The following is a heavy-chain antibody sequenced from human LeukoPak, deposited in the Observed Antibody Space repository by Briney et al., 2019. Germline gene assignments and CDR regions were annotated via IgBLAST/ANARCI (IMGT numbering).Heavy chain of an antibody. CDR2: ISSSGSTI. CDR1: GFTFSSYA. Sequence: QPGGSLRLSCAASGFTFSSYAMSWVRQAPGKGLEWVSYISSSGSTIYYADSVKGRFTISRDNAKNSLYLQMNSLRAEDTAVYYCAELGTTMIGGVWGKGTTVTTSS. D-gene: IGHD3-10*02. CDR3: AELGTTMIGGV. V-gene: IGHV3-48*03. J-gene: IGHJ6*04.